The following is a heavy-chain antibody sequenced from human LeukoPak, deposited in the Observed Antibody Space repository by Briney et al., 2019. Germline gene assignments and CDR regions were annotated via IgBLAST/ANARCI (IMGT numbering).Heavy chain of an antibody. Sequence: SVKVSCKASVGTFSSYAISWVRQAPGQGLEWMGRIIPIFGTANYAQKFQGRVTITADKSTSTAYMELSSLRSEDTAVYYCARDQYCSSTSCPNYYYYYMDVWGKGTTVTVSS. CDR1: VGTFSSYA. CDR2: IIPIFGTA. V-gene: IGHV1-69*06. D-gene: IGHD2-2*01. J-gene: IGHJ6*03. CDR3: ARDQYCSSTSCPNYYYYYMDV.